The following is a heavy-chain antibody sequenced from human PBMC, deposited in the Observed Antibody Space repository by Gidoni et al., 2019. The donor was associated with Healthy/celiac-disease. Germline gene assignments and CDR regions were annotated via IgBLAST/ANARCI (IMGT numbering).Heavy chain of an antibody. CDR3: ARPLGRSGYLHN. D-gene: IGHD3-22*01. Sequence: QLLQSVAEVNMPGASLKISCKVSGYSFTSYWIGLVRQMPGKGLEWMGIIYPGDSDTRYSPSFQGQVTISADKSISTAYMQWSSLKASDTAMYYCARPLGRSGYLHNWGQGTLVTVSS. J-gene: IGHJ4*02. CDR1: GYSFTSYW. CDR2: IYPGDSDT. V-gene: IGHV5-51*01.